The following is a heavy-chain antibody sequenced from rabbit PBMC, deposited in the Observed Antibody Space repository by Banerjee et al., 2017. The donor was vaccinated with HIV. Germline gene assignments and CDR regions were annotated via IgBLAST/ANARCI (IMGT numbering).Heavy chain of an antibody. D-gene: IGHD7-1*01. CDR3: ARDRDGDAGYGSLAL. J-gene: IGHJ4*01. CDR1: GSDISSNA. Sequence: QEQLVESGGGLVQPEGSLTLTCKASGSDISSNAMCWVRQAPGKGLELIACIYSSNGDKWYASWVNGRFTISRSTSLNTVTLQMTSLTVADTATYFCARDRDGDAGYGSLALWGPGTLVTVS. V-gene: IGHV1S47*01. CDR2: IYSSNGDK.